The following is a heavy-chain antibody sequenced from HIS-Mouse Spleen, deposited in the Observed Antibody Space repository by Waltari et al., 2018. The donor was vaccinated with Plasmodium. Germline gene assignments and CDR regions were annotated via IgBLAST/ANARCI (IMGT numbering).Heavy chain of an antibody. CDR2: IKQDGSEK. CDR3: ARDRRGYWYFDL. Sequence: EVQLVESGGGLVQPGGSLGLSCAAHGLTFSGYWMSWVRQAPGKGLEWVANIKQDGSEKYYVDSVKGRFTISRDNAKNSLYLQMNSLRAEDTAVYYCARDRRGYWYFDLWGRGTLVTVSS. D-gene: IGHD5-12*01. J-gene: IGHJ2*01. CDR1: GLTFSGYW. V-gene: IGHV3-7*01.